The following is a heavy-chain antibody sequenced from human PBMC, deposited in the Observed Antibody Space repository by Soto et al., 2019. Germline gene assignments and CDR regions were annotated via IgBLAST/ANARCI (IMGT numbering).Heavy chain of an antibody. D-gene: IGHD6-13*01. Sequence: GGSLRLSCAASGFTFSSYSMNWVRQAPGKGLEWVSYISSSSSTIYYADSVKGRFTISRDNAKNSLYLQMNSLRDEDTAVYYCARSSSWSRDYYYYYGMDVWGQGTTVTVSS. CDR2: ISSSSSTI. CDR3: ARSSSWSRDYYYYYGMDV. CDR1: GFTFSSYS. J-gene: IGHJ6*02. V-gene: IGHV3-48*02.